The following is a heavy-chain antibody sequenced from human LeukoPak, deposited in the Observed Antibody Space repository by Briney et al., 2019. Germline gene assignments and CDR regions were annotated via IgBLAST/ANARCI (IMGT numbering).Heavy chain of an antibody. CDR1: GFTFSSYW. V-gene: IGHV3-7*01. CDR3: ARVAVGATYYFDY. D-gene: IGHD1-26*01. J-gene: IGHJ4*02. CDR2: IKQDGSEK. Sequence: PGGSLRLSCAASGFTFSSYWMSWVRQAPGKGLEWVANIKQDGSEKYYVDSVKGRFTISRDNAKNSLYLQMNSLRAEDTAVYYCARVAVGATYYFDYWGQGTLVTVSS.